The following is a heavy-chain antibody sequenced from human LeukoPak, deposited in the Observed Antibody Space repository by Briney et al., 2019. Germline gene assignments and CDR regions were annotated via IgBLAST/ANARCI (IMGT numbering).Heavy chain of an antibody. V-gene: IGHV3-66*01. J-gene: IGHJ4*02. D-gene: IGHD1-26*01. CDR2: IYSAGST. CDR3: AKYSGAYDY. Sequence: PGGSLRLSCAASGFTVGNNYMSWVRQAPGKGLEWVSLIYSAGSTYYADSVRGRFTISRDSSKNTLFLQLNSLRAEDTAVYYCAKYSGAYDYWGQGTLVTVSS. CDR1: GFTVGNNY.